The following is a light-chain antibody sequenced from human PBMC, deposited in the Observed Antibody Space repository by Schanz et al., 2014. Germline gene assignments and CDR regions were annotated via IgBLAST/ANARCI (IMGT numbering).Light chain of an antibody. CDR3: LQDYNYPRT. CDR2: GTS. CDR1: QSVSSN. J-gene: IGKJ1*01. V-gene: IGKV3D-15*01. Sequence: ETVLTQSPGTLSLSPGERATLSCRASQSVSSNLAWYQQKPGQAPRLLIYGTSIRATGIPDRFSGSGSGTDFTLTISSLQSEDFATYYCLQDYNYPRTFGQGTKVEI.